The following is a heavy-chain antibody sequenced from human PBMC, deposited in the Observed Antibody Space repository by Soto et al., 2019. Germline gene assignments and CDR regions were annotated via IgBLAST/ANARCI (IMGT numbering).Heavy chain of an antibody. CDR3: AREDDGSSSGNDY. V-gene: IGHV4-30-4*01. CDR2: IYYSGST. CDR1: GGSISSGDYY. Sequence: PSETLSLTCTVSGGSISSGDYYLSWIRQPPGKGLEWIGYIYYSGSTYYNPSLKSRVTISVDTSKNQFSLKLSSVTAADTAVYYCAREDDGSSSGNDYWGQGTLVTVSS. D-gene: IGHD6-6*01. J-gene: IGHJ4*02.